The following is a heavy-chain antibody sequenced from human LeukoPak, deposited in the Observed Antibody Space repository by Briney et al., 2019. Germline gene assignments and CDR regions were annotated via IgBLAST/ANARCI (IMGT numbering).Heavy chain of an antibody. J-gene: IGHJ4*02. CDR3: ARVGGAGRSVDH. Sequence: SQTLSLTCAISGDSVSSNSAAWNWIRQSPSRGLEWLGRTYYRSKWYNHYAVSVKRRIIINPDTSKNQFSLQLNSVSPEDTDVYYCARVGGAGRSVDHWGQGTLVTVSS. V-gene: IGHV6-1*01. D-gene: IGHD1-26*01. CDR1: GDSVSSNSAA. CDR2: TYYRSKWYN.